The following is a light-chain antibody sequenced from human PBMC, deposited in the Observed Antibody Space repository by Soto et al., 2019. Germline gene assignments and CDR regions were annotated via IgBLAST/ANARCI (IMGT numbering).Light chain of an antibody. Sequence: SYELTQPSSVSVSPGQTARITCSGDVLAKKYARWFQQKPGQAPVLVIYKDSERPSGIPERFSGSSSGTTVTLTISGAQVEDEADYYCYSAADNNPVVLGGGTQLTVL. J-gene: IGLJ2*01. V-gene: IGLV3-27*01. CDR2: KDS. CDR3: YSAADNNPVV. CDR1: VLAKKY.